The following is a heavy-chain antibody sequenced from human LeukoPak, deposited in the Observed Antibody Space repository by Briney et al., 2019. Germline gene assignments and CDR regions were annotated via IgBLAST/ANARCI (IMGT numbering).Heavy chain of an antibody. CDR2: IYYSGST. Sequence: SETLSLTCTVSGGSISSYYWSWIRQPPGKGLEWIGYIYYSGSTNYNPSLKSRVTISVDTSKNQFSLKLSSVTAADTAVYYCARHYSSTTGFDPWRQGTLVTVSS. V-gene: IGHV4-59*08. D-gene: IGHD2-2*01. J-gene: IGHJ5*02. CDR1: GGSISSYY. CDR3: ARHYSSTTGFDP.